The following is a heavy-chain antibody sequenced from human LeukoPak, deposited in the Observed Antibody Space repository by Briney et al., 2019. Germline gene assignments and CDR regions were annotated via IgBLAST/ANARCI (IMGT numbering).Heavy chain of an antibody. J-gene: IGHJ4*02. V-gene: IGHV1-69*01. Sequence: SVKVSCKASGGTFSSYAINWVRQAPGQGLEWMGGIIPIFGTANYAQKFQDRVTITADESTSTAYVELSSLISEDTAIYYCASRLYCSNTRCRNFPFAYWGQGTLVTVPS. CDR3: ASRLYCSNTRCRNFPFAY. CDR2: IIPIFGTA. D-gene: IGHD2-2*01. CDR1: GGTFSSYA.